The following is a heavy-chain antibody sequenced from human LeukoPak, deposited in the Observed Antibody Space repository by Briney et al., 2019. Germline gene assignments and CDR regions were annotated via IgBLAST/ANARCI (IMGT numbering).Heavy chain of an antibody. CDR1: GGSFSGYY. V-gene: IGHV4-34*01. Sequence: PSETLSLTCAVYGGSFSGYYWSWIRQPPGKGLEWIGEINHSGSTNYNPSLKSRVTISVDTSKNQFSLRLSSVTAADTAVYYCARGPSIVDGWKLYYFDYWGQGTLVTVSS. CDR2: INHSGST. J-gene: IGHJ4*02. CDR3: ARGPSIVDGWKLYYFDY. D-gene: IGHD5-24*01.